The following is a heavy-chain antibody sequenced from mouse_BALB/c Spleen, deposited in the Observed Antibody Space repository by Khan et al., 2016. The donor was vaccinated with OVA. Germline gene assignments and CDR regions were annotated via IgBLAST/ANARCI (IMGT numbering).Heavy chain of an antibody. Sequence: VQLLESGAELVRPGTSVKVSCKASGYAFNNYLIEWVKQRPGQGLEWIGVINPGSGDTKYNEKIKGKATLTADKSSNTAYMQLSCLTTDDSAVYYCARGGYGNVAYRGQGNLVTVSA. V-gene: IGHV1-54*01. D-gene: IGHD2-1*01. CDR3: ARGGYGNVAY. CDR1: GYAFNNYL. J-gene: IGHJ3*01. CDR2: INPGSGDT.